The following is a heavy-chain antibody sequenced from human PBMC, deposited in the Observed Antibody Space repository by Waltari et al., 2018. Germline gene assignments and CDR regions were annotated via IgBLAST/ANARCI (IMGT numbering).Heavy chain of an antibody. CDR3: ARDRGRGLYLDT. CDR1: GDSMSTRDY. CDR2: VRGDGKT. D-gene: IGHD1-1*01. Sequence: QLQLQASGPGLVKPSGTLSLICAVSGDSMSTRDYWSWVRQPPGKGREWIGQVRGDGKTNYNPSFASRVTMSLDTSTYHFALKLTSATAADTALYYCARDRGRGLYLDTWGQGTLVTVSP. V-gene: IGHV4-4*02. J-gene: IGHJ4*02.